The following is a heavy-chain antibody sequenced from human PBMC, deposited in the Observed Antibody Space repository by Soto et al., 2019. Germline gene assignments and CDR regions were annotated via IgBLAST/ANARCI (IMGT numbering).Heavy chain of an antibody. D-gene: IGHD3-10*01. CDR3: ARLFGLDAFDI. CDR1: GGTFSSYT. V-gene: IGHV1-69*02. Sequence: ASVKVSCKASGGTFSSYTISWVRQAPGQGLEWMGRIIPILGIANYAQKFQGRVTITADKSTSTAYMELSSLRSEDTAVYYCARLFGLDAFDIWGQGTMVTVSS. J-gene: IGHJ3*02. CDR2: IIPILGIA.